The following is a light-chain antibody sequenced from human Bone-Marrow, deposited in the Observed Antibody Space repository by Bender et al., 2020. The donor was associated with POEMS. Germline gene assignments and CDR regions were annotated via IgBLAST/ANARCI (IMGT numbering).Light chain of an antibody. CDR2: GEN. Sequence: SSELTQDPAVSVALGQTVRITCRGASLRTYFASWHQQKPGQAPVLVIFGENKRPSGIPDRFSGSYSGTMASLTITGAQAEDEADYYCNSRDTSGNLLVFGGGTKVTVL. CDR3: NSRDTSGNLLV. V-gene: IGLV3-19*01. CDR1: SLRTYF. J-gene: IGLJ2*01.